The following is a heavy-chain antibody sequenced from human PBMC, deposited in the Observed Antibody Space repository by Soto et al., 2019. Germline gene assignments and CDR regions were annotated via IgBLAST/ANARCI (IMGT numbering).Heavy chain of an antibody. D-gene: IGHD2-2*02. Sequence: SVKVSCKASGGTFGSYAISWVRQAPGQGLEWMGGIIPIFGTANYAQKFQGRVTITADESTSTAYMELSSLRSEDTAVYYCARSGGPFRLLYHNWFDPWGQGTLVTVSS. J-gene: IGHJ5*02. V-gene: IGHV1-69*13. CDR2: IIPIFGTA. CDR3: ARSGGPFRLLYHNWFDP. CDR1: GGTFGSYA.